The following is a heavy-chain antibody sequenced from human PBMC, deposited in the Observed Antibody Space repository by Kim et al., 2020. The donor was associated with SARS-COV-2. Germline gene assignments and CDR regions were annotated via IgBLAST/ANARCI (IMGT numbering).Heavy chain of an antibody. J-gene: IGHJ6*02. CDR1: GFTFSSYA. Sequence: GGSLRLSCAASGFTFSSYAMSWVRQAPGKGLEWVSAISGSGGSTYYADSVKGRFTISRDNSKNTLYLQMNSLRAEDTAVYYCAKGQSIAALWGYYYYYGMDVWPRDHGHRLL. D-gene: IGHD6-6*01. V-gene: IGHV3-23*01. CDR3: AKGQSIAALWGYYYYYGMDV. CDR2: ISGSGGST.